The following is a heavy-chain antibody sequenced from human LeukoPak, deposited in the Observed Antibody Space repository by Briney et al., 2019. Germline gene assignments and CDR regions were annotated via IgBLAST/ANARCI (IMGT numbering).Heavy chain of an antibody. Sequence: ASVKVSCKASGYTFTSYDINWVRQATGQGLEWMGWMNPNSGNTGYAQKFQGRVTMTRNTSISTAYMELSSLRSEDTAVYYCATDRRSYGSFDYWGQGTLVTVSS. CDR3: ATDRRSYGSFDY. CDR1: GYTFTSYD. J-gene: IGHJ4*02. D-gene: IGHD3-10*01. V-gene: IGHV1-8*01. CDR2: MNPNSGNT.